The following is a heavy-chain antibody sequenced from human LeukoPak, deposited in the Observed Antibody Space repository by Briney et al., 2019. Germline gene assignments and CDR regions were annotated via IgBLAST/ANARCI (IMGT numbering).Heavy chain of an antibody. CDR3: AREPQREPIPFDY. Sequence: GGSLRLSCAASGFTFSSYWMSWVRQAPGKGLEWVSSISSSSSYIYYADSVKGRFTISRDNAKNSLYLQMNSLRAEDTAVYYCAREPQREPIPFDYWGQGTLVTVSS. D-gene: IGHD6-25*01. CDR1: GFTFSSYW. V-gene: IGHV3-21*01. CDR2: ISSSSSYI. J-gene: IGHJ4*02.